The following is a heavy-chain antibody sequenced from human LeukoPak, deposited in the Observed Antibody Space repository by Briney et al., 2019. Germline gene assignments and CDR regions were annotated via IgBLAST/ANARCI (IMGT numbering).Heavy chain of an antibody. CDR2: IKQDGSEK. CDR1: GFTFSSYG. V-gene: IGHV3-7*01. CDR3: ARDRGYTIFGVVIMAPYYFDY. D-gene: IGHD3-3*01. J-gene: IGHJ4*02. Sequence: GGSLRLSCAASGFTFSSYGMHWVRQAPGKGLEWVANIKQDGSEKYYVDSVKGRFTISRDNAKNSLYLQMNSLRAEDTAVYYCARDRGYTIFGVVIMAPYYFDYWGQGTLVTVSS.